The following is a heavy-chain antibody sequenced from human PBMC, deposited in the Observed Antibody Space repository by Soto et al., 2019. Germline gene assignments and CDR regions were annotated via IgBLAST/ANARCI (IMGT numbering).Heavy chain of an antibody. D-gene: IGHD3-22*01. J-gene: IGHJ6*02. Sequence: PGGSLRLSCAASGFTFSSYWMHWVRQAPGKGLVWVSRINSDGSSTSYADSVKGRFTISRDNAKNTLYLQMNSLRAEDTAVYYCARDEVITMIAVYYYGMDVWGQGTTVTVSS. CDR3: ARDEVITMIAVYYYGMDV. CDR1: GFTFSSYW. CDR2: INSDGSST. V-gene: IGHV3-74*01.